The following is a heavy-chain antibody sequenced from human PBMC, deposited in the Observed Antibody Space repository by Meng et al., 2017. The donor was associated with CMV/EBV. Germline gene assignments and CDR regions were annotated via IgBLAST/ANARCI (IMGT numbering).Heavy chain of an antibody. J-gene: IGHJ4*02. CDR2: MNPRSGNT. D-gene: IGHD3-10*01. CDR1: GYTFTGYY. V-gene: IGHV1-2*02. CDR3: ARDRGENYFDH. Sequence: ASVKVSCKASGYTFTGYYIHWVRQAPGQGLDWMGWMNPRSGNTHYAQKFQGRVTMTRDTSTSTAFMEMGRLRSDDSAVYFCARDRGENYFDHWGQGTLVTVSS.